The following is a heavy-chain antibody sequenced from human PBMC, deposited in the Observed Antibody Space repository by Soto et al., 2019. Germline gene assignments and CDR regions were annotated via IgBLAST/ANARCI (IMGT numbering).Heavy chain of an antibody. CDR2: ISGSGGST. Sequence: PGGSLRLSCAASGFTFSSYAMSWVRQAPGKWLEWVSAISGSGGSTYYADSVKGRFTISRDNSKNTLYLQMNSLRAEDTAVYYCAKASTDIVVVVAATFYYYGMDVWGQGTTVTVSS. D-gene: IGHD2-15*01. J-gene: IGHJ6*02. CDR3: AKASTDIVVVVAATFYYYGMDV. V-gene: IGHV3-23*01. CDR1: GFTFSSYA.